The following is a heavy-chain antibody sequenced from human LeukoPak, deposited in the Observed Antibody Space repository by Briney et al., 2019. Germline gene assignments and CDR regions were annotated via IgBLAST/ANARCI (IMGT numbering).Heavy chain of an antibody. CDR3: AREESWSYGGAFDI. Sequence: PGGSLRLSCAASGFTFSSYWMHWVRQAPGKGLVWVSRINTDGSSTSYADSVKGRFTISRDNAKNTLYLQMNSLRAEDTAVYYCAREESWSYGGAFDIWGQGTMVTVSS. J-gene: IGHJ3*02. D-gene: IGHD1-26*01. CDR1: GFTFSSYW. CDR2: INTDGSST. V-gene: IGHV3-74*01.